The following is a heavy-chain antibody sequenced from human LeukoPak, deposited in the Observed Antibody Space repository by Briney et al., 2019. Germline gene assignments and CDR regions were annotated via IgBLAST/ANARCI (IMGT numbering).Heavy chain of an antibody. J-gene: IGHJ4*02. D-gene: IGHD2-21*02. Sequence: PGGSLRLSCAASGFTFSSYSMNWVRQAPGKGLEWASSISSSSSYIYYADSVKGRFTISRDNAKNSLYLQMSSLRAEDTAVYYCARDADNCGGDCYPRFDYWGQGTLVTVSS. CDR1: GFTFSSYS. CDR2: ISSSSSYI. CDR3: ARDADNCGGDCYPRFDY. V-gene: IGHV3-21*01.